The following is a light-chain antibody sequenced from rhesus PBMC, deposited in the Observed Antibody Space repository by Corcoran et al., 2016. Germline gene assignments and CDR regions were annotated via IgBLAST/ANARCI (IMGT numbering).Light chain of an antibody. CDR2: DSS. J-gene: IGKJ1*01. CDR1: QSVRNS. Sequence: DIVLTQSPATLSLSPGERATLSCRASQSVRNSLAWYQQMPGQFPRLLIYDSSTRGSGIPGRISGSGSGTDFTLTISSLEPEDFGIYYCQHYITWPRTFGQGTKVEFK. CDR3: QHYITWPRT. V-gene: IGKV3-42*03.